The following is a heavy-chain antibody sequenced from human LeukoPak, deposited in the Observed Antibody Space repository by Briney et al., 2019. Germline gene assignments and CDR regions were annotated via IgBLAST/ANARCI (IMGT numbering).Heavy chain of an antibody. CDR1: GFTLGDYA. D-gene: IGHD1-1*01. V-gene: IGHV3-49*03. J-gene: IGHJ4*02. CDR2: IRSKAYGETA. Sequence: SLCHSLPAHGFTLGDYAFNWIRQDPGKEQDQVGFIRSKAYGETADYAASVKGRFTISRDDSKAIAYLQMNSLKTEDTAVYHCTRDRGAYNLYDYWGLGTLVTVSS. CDR3: TRDRGAYNLYDY.